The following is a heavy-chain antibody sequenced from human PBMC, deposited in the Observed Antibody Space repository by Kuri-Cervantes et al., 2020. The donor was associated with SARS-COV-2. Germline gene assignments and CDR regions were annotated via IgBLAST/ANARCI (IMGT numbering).Heavy chain of an antibody. Sequence: GSLRLSCTVSGGSISSYYWSWIRQPPGKGLEWIGYIYYSGSTNYNPSLKSRVTISVDTSKNQFSLKLSSVIAADTAVYYCARDRWELHDYWGQGTLVTVSS. J-gene: IGHJ4*02. V-gene: IGHV4-59*01. D-gene: IGHD1-26*01. CDR3: ARDRWELHDY. CDR2: IYYSGST. CDR1: GGSISSYY.